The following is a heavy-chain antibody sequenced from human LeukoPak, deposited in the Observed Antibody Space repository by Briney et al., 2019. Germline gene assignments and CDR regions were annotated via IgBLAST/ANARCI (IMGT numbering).Heavy chain of an antibody. D-gene: IGHD6-19*01. J-gene: IGHJ4*02. CDR1: GFSFSNAW. CDR2: ITKTDGGTT. CDR3: TTDWCASGWFCDY. V-gene: IGHV3-15*01. Sequence: GGSLRLSCAASGFSFSNAWMSWVRQAPGQGLEWIGRITKTDGGTTEYAAPVKGRFTLSRDDSKNTVYLQVNSLKIEDTAVYYCTTDWCASGWFCDYWGQGTLVTVSP.